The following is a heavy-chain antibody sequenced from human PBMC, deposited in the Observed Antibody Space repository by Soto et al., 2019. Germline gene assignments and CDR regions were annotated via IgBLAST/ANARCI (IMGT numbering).Heavy chain of an antibody. CDR3: ARSGGDCSSTSCYAGIYYYYDMDV. D-gene: IGHD2-2*01. CDR2: VIPIFGTA. V-gene: IGHV1-69*01. Sequence: QVQLVQSGAEVKKPGSSVKVSCKASGGTFSSYAISWVRQAPGQGLEWMGGVIPIFGTANYAQKFQGRVTITADESTSTDYKEVSSLKAKDTTVKYSARSGGDCSSTSCYAGIYYYYDMDVWGQGTTVTVSS. CDR1: GGTFSSYA. J-gene: IGHJ6*02.